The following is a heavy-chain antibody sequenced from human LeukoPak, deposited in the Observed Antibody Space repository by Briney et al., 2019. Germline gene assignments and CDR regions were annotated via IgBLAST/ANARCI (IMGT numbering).Heavy chain of an antibody. D-gene: IGHD6-19*01. J-gene: IGHJ4*02. Sequence: GGSLRLSCTASGFTFSKYGMHWVRQAPGRGLEWVAVIWSDGSNDYADSVKGRFTISRDNSMNTLYLQMDSLRVEDTAVYYCTRAYFSTVAFDCWGQGTLVTVS. V-gene: IGHV3-33*01. CDR1: GFTFSKYG. CDR2: IWSDGSN. CDR3: TRAYFSTVAFDC.